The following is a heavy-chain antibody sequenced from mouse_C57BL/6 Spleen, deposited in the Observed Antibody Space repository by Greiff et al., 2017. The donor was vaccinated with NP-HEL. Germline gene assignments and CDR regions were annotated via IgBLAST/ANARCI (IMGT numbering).Heavy chain of an antibody. CDR1: GYAFSSYW. V-gene: IGHV1-80*01. D-gene: IGHD2-1*01. CDR3: ARSTMVTQLFAY. J-gene: IGHJ3*01. CDR2: IYPGDGDT. Sequence: QVQLKESGAELVKPGASVKISCKASGYAFSSYWMNWVKQRPGKGLEWIGQIYPGDGDTNYNGKFKGKATLTADKSSSTAYMQLSSLTSEDSAVYFCARSTMVTQLFAYWGQGTLVTVSA.